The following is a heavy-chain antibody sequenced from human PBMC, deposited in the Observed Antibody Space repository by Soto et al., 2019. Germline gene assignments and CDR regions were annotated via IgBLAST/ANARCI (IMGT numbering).Heavy chain of an antibody. CDR2: IYYSGST. Sequence: PSETLSLTCTVSGGSISSGGYYWSWIRQHPGKGLEWIGYIYYSGSTYYNPSLKSRVTISVDTSKNQFSLKLSSVTAADTAVYYCARAREYSGYDYVDDWAQGTLVTGSS. D-gene: IGHD5-12*01. CDR3: ARAREYSGYDYVDD. J-gene: IGHJ4*02. V-gene: IGHV4-31*03. CDR1: GGSISSGGYY.